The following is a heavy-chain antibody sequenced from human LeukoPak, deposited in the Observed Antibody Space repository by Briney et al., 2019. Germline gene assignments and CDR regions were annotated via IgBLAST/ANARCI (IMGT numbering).Heavy chain of an antibody. D-gene: IGHD3-22*01. Sequence: PSETLSLTCAVYGGSFSGYYWSWLRQPPGKGLEWIGEINHSGSTNYNPSLKSRVTISVDTSKNQFSLKLSSVTAADTAVYYCASSYYDSSGYVDYWGQGTLVTVSS. J-gene: IGHJ4*02. CDR3: ASSYYDSSGYVDY. V-gene: IGHV4-34*01. CDR1: GGSFSGYY. CDR2: INHSGST.